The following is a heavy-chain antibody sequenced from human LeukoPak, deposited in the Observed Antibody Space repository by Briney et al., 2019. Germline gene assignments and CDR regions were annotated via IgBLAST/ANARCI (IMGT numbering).Heavy chain of an antibody. J-gene: IGHJ4*02. CDR3: ARAGDYFDY. Sequence: GASVKISCKASGYRFTSYYMHWVRQAPGQGLEWMGIINPSGGSPSYAQKFQGRVTMTSDTSTSTVYMELSSLRSEDTAVCYCARAGDYFDYWGQGTLVTVSS. CDR1: GYRFTSYY. V-gene: IGHV1-46*01. CDR2: INPSGGSP.